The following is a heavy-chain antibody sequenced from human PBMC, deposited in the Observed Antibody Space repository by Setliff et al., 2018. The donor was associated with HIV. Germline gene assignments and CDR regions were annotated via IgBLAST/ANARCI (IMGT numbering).Heavy chain of an antibody. Sequence: PSETLSLTCTVSGDSVSSRSYYWSWIRQPPGKGLEWIEYIYYSGSTNYNPSLKSRVTISVDTSKNQFSLKLSSVIAADTAVYYCARIFGDQGYYYGMDVWGQGTTVTVSS. CDR3: ARIFGDQGYYYGMDV. D-gene: IGHD3-3*01. CDR2: IYYSGST. J-gene: IGHJ6*02. CDR1: GDSVSSRSYY. V-gene: IGHV4-61*01.